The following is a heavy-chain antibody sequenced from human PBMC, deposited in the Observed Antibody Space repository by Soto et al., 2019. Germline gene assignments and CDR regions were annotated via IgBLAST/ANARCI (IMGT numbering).Heavy chain of an antibody. J-gene: IGHJ4*02. V-gene: IGHV3-74*01. CDR1: GFTFSSYW. CDR2: INSDGSST. Sequence: PGGSLRLSCAASGFTFSSYWMHWVRQAPGKGLVWVSRINSDGSSTSYADSVKGRFTISRDNAKNTLYLQMNSLRAEDTAVYYCARVSSRYYYDSSGSRGYWGQGTLVTVSS. CDR3: ARVSSRYYYDSSGSRGY. D-gene: IGHD3-22*01.